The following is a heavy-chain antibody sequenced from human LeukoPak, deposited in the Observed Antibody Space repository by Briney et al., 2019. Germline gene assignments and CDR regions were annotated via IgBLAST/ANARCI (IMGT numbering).Heavy chain of an antibody. CDR1: GFTFDDYA. D-gene: IGHD2-21*02. CDR3: ARDCFPVVVTVECSDAFDI. V-gene: IGHV3-7*01. J-gene: IGHJ3*02. Sequence: GGSLRLSFAASGFTFDDYAMHWVRQAPGKGLEWVANIKQDGSEKYYVDSVKGRFTISRDNAKNSLYLQMNSLRAEDTAVYYCARDCFPVVVTVECSDAFDIWGQGTMVTVSS. CDR2: IKQDGSEK.